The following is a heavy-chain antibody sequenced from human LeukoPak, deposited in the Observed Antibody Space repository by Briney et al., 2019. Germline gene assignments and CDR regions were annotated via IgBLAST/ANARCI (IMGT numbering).Heavy chain of an antibody. Sequence: PSETLSLTCAVSDDSFSSHYWTWIRKPPGKALEGIGYISYIGSTNYNPSLKSRVTISIDTSKNQFSLKLSSVTAADTAVYYCARDLVTVTKGFDIWGQGTMVSVSS. J-gene: IGHJ3*02. D-gene: IGHD4-17*01. CDR2: ISYIGST. CDR3: ARDLVTVTKGFDI. V-gene: IGHV4-59*11. CDR1: DDSFSSHY.